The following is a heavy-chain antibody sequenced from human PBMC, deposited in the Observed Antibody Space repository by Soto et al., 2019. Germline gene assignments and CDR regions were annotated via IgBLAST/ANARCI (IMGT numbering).Heavy chain of an antibody. J-gene: IGHJ4*02. V-gene: IGHV4-59*08. CDR2: IYYTGST. Sequence: QVQLQESGPGLVKPSETLSLTCTVSGASISGYHWGWIRQPPGKGLEWIGYIYYTGSTNYNPSLKSPVTMSVDTSKNQFSLKLNSVTAADTAVYYCARGFAIGWYTYYFDYWGQGPLVTVSS. CDR3: ARGFAIGWYTYYFDY. CDR1: GASISGYH. D-gene: IGHD6-19*01.